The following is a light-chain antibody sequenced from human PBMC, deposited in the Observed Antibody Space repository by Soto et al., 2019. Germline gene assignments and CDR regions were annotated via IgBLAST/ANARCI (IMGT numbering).Light chain of an antibody. Sequence: EIVLTQSPGTLSLSPGESVTLSCRASQSVPITYLAWFQQKPGQAPRLLLYGASNRATGIPDRFSGSGSGTDFTLTITRLDPEDSAVYYCQQYGTSPWTFGQGTKVEIK. CDR2: GAS. V-gene: IGKV3-20*01. J-gene: IGKJ1*01. CDR1: QSVPITY. CDR3: QQYGTSPWT.